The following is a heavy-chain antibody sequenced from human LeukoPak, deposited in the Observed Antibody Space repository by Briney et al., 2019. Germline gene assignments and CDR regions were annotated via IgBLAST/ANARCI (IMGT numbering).Heavy chain of an antibody. CDR1: GGSISNNF. D-gene: IGHD5-24*01. Sequence: SETLSLTCTVSGGSISNNFWSWIRQPPGKGLEWIAYFYYSGSTKTTDYNPSLRSRITISIDTSKNQFSLKLSSVTAADTAVYYCARSLSFDGYSDYWGQGTLVTVSS. J-gene: IGHJ4*02. CDR3: ARSLSFDGYSDY. CDR2: FYYSGST. V-gene: IGHV4-59*01.